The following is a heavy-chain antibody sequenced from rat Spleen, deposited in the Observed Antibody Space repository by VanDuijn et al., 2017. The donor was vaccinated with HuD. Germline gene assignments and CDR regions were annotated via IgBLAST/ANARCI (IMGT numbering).Heavy chain of an antibody. CDR1: GFSLTRNH. CDR3: AEWAHRAY. Sequence: QVQLKESGPGLVQPSQTLSLTCTVSGFSLTRNHVHWVRQPPGKGLEWMGIMWNDGDTSYNSALKSRLRISRDTSKSQVFLKMSRLQTDDTAVYYCAEWAHRAYWGQGTLVTVSS. J-gene: IGHJ3*01. D-gene: IGHD1-7*01. V-gene: IGHV2-32*01. CDR2: MWNDGDT.